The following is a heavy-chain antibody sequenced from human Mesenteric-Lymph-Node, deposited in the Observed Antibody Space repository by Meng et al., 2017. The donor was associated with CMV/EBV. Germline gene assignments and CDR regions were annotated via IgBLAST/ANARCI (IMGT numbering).Heavy chain of an antibody. CDR1: GGSVSSGSYY. CDR2: IYYSGST. J-gene: IGHJ4*02. CDR3: ARSMVVRGNGFADY. V-gene: IGHV4-61*01. Sequence: SETLSLTCTVSGGSVSSGSYYWSWIRQPPGKGLEWIGYIYYSGSTNYNPSLKSRVTISVDTSKNQFSLKLSSVTAADTAVYYCARSMVVRGNGFADYWGQGTLVTVSS. D-gene: IGHD2-21*01.